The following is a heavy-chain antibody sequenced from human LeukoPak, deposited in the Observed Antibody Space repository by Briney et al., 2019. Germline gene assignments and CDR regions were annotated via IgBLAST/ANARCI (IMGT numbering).Heavy chain of an antibody. J-gene: IGHJ4*02. CDR1: EYTFTGYY. CDR3: ARDIGNSGCDMSDFDY. CDR2: INPNSGGT. V-gene: IGHV1-2*06. Sequence: ASVKVSCKASEYTFTGYYIHWVRQAPGQGLEWMGRINPNSGGTNYAQKFQGRVTMTRDTSISTAYMEVSRLRSDDTAVYYCARDIGNSGCDMSDFDYWGQGTLVTVSS. D-gene: IGHD5-12*01.